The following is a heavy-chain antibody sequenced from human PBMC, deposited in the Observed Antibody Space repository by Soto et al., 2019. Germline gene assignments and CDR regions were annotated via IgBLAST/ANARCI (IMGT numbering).Heavy chain of an antibody. J-gene: IGHJ5*02. Sequence: PSETLSLTCAVSGGSISSSNCWHLVRQPPGKGLEWIGEIHHSGTTNYNPSLKSRVAISVDKSKNQFSLKLNSVTAADTAVYYCARVRQYCSGTSCYLDPWGQGTLVTVSS. D-gene: IGHD2-2*01. CDR2: IHHSGTT. CDR1: GGSISSSNC. V-gene: IGHV4-4*02. CDR3: ARVRQYCSGTSCYLDP.